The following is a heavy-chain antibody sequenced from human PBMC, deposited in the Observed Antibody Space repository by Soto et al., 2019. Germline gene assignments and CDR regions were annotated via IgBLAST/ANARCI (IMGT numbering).Heavy chain of an antibody. CDR1: GFTFTSYT. CDR2: ISSSSNYI. Sequence: VGSLRLSCAASGFTFTSYTMNWVRQAPGKGLEWVSSISSSSNYIYYADSVKGRFTISRDNAKNSLYLQINSLRAEDTAVYYCARELNYYDSSGYHLTEGAHWGQGTLVTSPQ. V-gene: IGHV3-21*01. J-gene: IGHJ4*02. CDR3: ARELNYYDSSGYHLTEGAH. D-gene: IGHD3-22*01.